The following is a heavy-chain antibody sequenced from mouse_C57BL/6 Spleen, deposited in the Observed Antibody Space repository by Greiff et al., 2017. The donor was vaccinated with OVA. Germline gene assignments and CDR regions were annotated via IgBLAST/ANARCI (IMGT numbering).Heavy chain of an antibody. CDR3: ARMLLGDY. CDR2: ISSGSSTI. V-gene: IGHV5-17*01. J-gene: IGHJ2*01. CDR1: GFTFSDYG. Sequence: DVMLVESGGGLVKPGGSLKLSCAASGFTFSDYGMHWVRQAPEKGLEWVAYISSGSSTIYYADTVKGRFTISRDNAKNTLFLQMTSLRSEDTAMYYCARMLLGDYWGQGTTLTVSS. D-gene: IGHD2-12*01.